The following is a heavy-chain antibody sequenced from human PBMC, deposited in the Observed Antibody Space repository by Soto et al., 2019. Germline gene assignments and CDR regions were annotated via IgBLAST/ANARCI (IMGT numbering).Heavy chain of an antibody. J-gene: IGHJ4*02. CDR3: ARGIRGEGYNYDYLAY. V-gene: IGHV3-21*05. CDR2: ISSSSNYI. CDR1: GFTFSRYG. D-gene: IGHD3-16*01. Sequence: GGSLRLSCAASGFTFSRYGMNWVRQDPGKGLEWVSYISSSSNYIYYADSVKGRFTISRDNAKNSLYLQMNSLRAEDTAVYFCARGIRGEGYNYDYLAYWGQGTPVTVSS.